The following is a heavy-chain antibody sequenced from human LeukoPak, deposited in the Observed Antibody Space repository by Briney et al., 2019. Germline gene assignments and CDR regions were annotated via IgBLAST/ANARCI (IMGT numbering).Heavy chain of an antibody. CDR1: GYTFTGYY. Sequence: SVKDSCKASGYTFTGYYMHWVRQAPGQGLEWMGWINPILGIANYAQKFQGRVTITADKSTSTAYMELSSLRSEDTAVYYCARAPIQLDYYYGMDVWGQGTTVTVSS. CDR3: ARAPIQLDYYYGMDV. D-gene: IGHD5-18*01. J-gene: IGHJ6*02. CDR2: INPILGIA. V-gene: IGHV1-69*10.